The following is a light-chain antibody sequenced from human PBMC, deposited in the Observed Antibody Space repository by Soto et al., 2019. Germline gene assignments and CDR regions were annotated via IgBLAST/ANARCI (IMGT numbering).Light chain of an antibody. J-gene: IGKJ2*02. CDR2: LGS. V-gene: IGKV2-28*01. Sequence: DIVMTQSPLSLPVTPGEPASISCRSSQSLLHSNGYNYLDWYLQKPGQSPQLLIYLGSNRASGVPDRFRGSGSGTDFKLKISRVEAEDVGVYYCMQALQTPCTFGQGTKLEIK. CDR1: QSLLHSNGYNY. CDR3: MQALQTPCT.